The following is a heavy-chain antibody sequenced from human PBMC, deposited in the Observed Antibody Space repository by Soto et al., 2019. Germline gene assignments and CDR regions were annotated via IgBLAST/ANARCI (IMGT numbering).Heavy chain of an antibody. CDR2: ISYDGSNK. Sequence: PGGSLRLSCAASGFTFSSYGMHWVRQAPGKGLEWAAVISYDGSNKYYADSVKGRFTISRDNSKNTLYLQMNSLRAEDTAVYYCAKDLKDFWSGYYNLYYGMDVWGQGTTVTVSS. J-gene: IGHJ6*02. D-gene: IGHD3-3*01. V-gene: IGHV3-30*18. CDR1: GFTFSSYG. CDR3: AKDLKDFWSGYYNLYYGMDV.